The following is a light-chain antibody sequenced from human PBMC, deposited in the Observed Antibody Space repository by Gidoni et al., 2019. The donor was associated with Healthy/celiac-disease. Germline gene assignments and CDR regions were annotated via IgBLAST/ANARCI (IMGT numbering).Light chain of an antibody. J-gene: IGKJ4*01. Sequence: DIQMTQSPSSLPASVGDRGTITCRASQNSSNYLNWYQQKPGKAPKLLIYPASSLQSGVPSRFSGSGSGTDFTLTISRLQPEDFAAYYCQQSYSTPLTFGGGTKVEIK. V-gene: IGKV1-39*01. CDR1: QNSSNY. CDR2: PAS. CDR3: QQSYSTPLT.